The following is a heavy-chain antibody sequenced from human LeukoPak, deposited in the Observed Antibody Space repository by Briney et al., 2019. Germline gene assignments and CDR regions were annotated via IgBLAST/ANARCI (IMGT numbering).Heavy chain of an antibody. J-gene: IGHJ6*02. CDR3: ARESSGWYVYYYGMDV. CDR2: IIPILGIA. V-gene: IGHV1-69*04. CDR1: GGTFSSYA. D-gene: IGHD6-19*01. Sequence: SVKVSCKASGGTFSSYAISWVRQAPGQGLEWMGRIIPILGIANYAQKFQGRVTITADKPTSTAYMELSSLRSEDTAVYYCARESSGWYVYYYGMDVWGQGTTVTVSS.